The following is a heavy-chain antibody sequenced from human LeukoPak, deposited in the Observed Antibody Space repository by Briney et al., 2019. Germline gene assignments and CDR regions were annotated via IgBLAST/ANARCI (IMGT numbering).Heavy chain of an antibody. Sequence: PGGSLRLSCAASGFTFDNYRMSWVRQAPGKGLEWVSTVNADGDNTYYADSLKGRFTISRDNSKSTLILQMNSLRVEDTALYYCTKRVKYGGTWDHFADWGQGTLVTVSS. J-gene: IGHJ4*02. CDR1: GFTFDNYR. V-gene: IGHV3-23*01. CDR2: VNADGDNT. CDR3: TKRVKYGGTWDHFAD. D-gene: IGHD1-26*01.